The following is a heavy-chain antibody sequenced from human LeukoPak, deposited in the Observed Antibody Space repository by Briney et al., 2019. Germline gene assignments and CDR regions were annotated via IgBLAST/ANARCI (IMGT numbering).Heavy chain of an antibody. CDR1: GFTFSNYA. CDR2: ISGSGGRT. D-gene: IGHD2-15*01. CDR3: ARQLGYCSDGSCYFDY. Sequence: GGSLRLSCAASGFTFSNYAMSWVRQAPGRGLEWVAAISGSGGRTYYADAVKGRFTISRDNSKNTLHLQMNSLRAEDTAVYHCARQLGYCSDGSCYFDYWGQGTLVTVSS. J-gene: IGHJ4*02. V-gene: IGHV3-23*01.